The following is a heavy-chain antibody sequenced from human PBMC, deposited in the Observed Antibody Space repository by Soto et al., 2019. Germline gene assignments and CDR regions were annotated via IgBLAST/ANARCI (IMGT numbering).Heavy chain of an antibody. CDR3: ARAPDYNWNYLRFDP. J-gene: IGHJ5*02. V-gene: IGHV3-11*01. D-gene: IGHD1-7*01. Sequence: QGQLVESGGGLVKPGGSLRLSCAASAFSFSDYYMSWIRQAPGKGLEWVSYISGSGSTMYYADSVRGRFTISRDNAXXSLYLQMNSLRVEDTAVYYCARAPDYNWNYLRFDPWGQGTLVTVSS. CDR2: ISGSGSTM. CDR1: AFSFSDYY.